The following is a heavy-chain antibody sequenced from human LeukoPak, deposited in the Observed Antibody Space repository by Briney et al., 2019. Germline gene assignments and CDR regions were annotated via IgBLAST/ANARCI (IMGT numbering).Heavy chain of an antibody. CDR3: ARVRKTIFGVAHFDY. V-gene: IGHV4-34*01. J-gene: IGHJ4*02. D-gene: IGHD3-3*01. CDR1: GGSFSGYY. Sequence: PSETLSLTCAVYGGSFSGYYWSWIRQPPGKGLEWIGEINHSGSTNYNPSLKSRVTISVDTSKNQFSLKLSSVTAADTAVYYCARVRKTIFGVAHFDYWGQGTLVTVSS. CDR2: INHSGST.